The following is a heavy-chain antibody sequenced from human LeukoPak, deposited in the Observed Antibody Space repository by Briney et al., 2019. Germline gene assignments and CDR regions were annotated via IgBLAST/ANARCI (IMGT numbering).Heavy chain of an antibody. CDR2: INPSGGFT. Sequence: GAPVKVSCKASGYTFTSYYMHWVRQAPGQGLEWMGIINPSGGFTIYAQNFQGRITMTRDTSTSTIYMELNSLTSDDTAVYYCARDLDDSSGDDYWGQGTLVTVSS. CDR1: GYTFTSYY. D-gene: IGHD3-22*01. V-gene: IGHV1-46*01. CDR3: ARDLDDSSGDDY. J-gene: IGHJ4*02.